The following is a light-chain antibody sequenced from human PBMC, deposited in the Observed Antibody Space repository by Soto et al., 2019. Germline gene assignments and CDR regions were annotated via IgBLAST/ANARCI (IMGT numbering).Light chain of an antibody. V-gene: IGKV1-39*01. CDR3: QQSFSTPRT. Sequence: DIQMTQSTSTLSASVGDRVTITCRASQSISTYLNWYQQKPGKAPKLLIYGASSLQSGVPSRFSGSGSGTDFTLTISSLQPEDFGTYYCQQSFSTPRTFGQGTKVDIK. CDR2: GAS. J-gene: IGKJ1*01. CDR1: QSISTY.